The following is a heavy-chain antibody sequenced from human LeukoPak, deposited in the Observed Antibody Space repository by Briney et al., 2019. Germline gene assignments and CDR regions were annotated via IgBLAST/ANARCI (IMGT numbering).Heavy chain of an antibody. V-gene: IGHV1-69*13. CDR2: IIPILGTA. CDR1: GGTFSSYS. D-gene: IGHD1-1*01. Sequence: GASVKVSCKASGGTFSSYSISWVRQAPGQGLEWMGGIIPILGTANYAQKFQGRATITADESTSTAYMELSRLRSDDTAVYYCARGLGDRTGTTSNWFDPWGQGTLVTVSS. CDR3: ARGLGDRTGTTSNWFDP. J-gene: IGHJ5*02.